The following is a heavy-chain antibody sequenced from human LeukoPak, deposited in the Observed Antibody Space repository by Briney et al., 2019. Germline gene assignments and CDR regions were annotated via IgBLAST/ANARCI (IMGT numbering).Heavy chain of an antibody. CDR2: IWYDGSNK. V-gene: IGHV3-33*01. CDR3: ARDLRAMVRGVIGPDY. D-gene: IGHD3-10*01. J-gene: IGHJ4*02. CDR1: GFTFSSYG. Sequence: GGSLRLSCAASGFTFSSYGMHWVRQAPGKGLEWVAVIWYDGSNKYYADSVKGRFTISRDNSKNTLYLQMNSLRAEDTAVYYCARDLRAMVRGVIGPDYWGQGTLVTVSS.